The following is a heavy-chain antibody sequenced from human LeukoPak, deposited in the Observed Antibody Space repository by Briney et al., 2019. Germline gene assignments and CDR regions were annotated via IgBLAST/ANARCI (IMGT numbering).Heavy chain of an antibody. CDR1: GFTFSSYG. J-gene: IGHJ4*02. D-gene: IGHD2-15*01. Sequence: GGSLRLSCAASGFTFSSYGMHWVRQAPGKGLEWVAVISYDGSNKYYADSVKGRFTISRDNAKNSLYLQMNSLRVGDTAIYYCAQRGGTDHWGQGTLVTVSS. CDR3: AQRGGTDH. CDR2: ISYDGSNK. V-gene: IGHV3-30*18.